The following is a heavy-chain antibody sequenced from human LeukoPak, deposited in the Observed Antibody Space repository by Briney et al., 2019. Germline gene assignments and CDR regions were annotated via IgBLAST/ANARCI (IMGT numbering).Heavy chain of an antibody. J-gene: IGHJ4*02. Sequence: GGSLRLSCGVSGVTIVGCAMTWARQVPGKGLERVSSISGNGGHDTHYGDSVKGRFTISRDDSKNTLYLQMNRLRVEDTAVYYCGNALGIWGQGALVTVSS. CDR2: ISGNGGHDT. V-gene: IGHV3-23*02. CDR3: GNALGI. D-gene: IGHD7-27*01. CDR1: GVTIVGCA.